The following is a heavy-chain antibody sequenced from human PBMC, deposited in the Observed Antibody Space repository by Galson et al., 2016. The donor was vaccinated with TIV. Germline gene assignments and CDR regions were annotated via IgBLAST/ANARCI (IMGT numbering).Heavy chain of an antibody. CDR1: EHTIITYD. Sequence: SVKVSCKASEHTIITYDINWVRQAAGQTLQWMGWMNPISGATGFSQKLRDRIIMTRNLSIATAYRELTSLRSEDTAVYSCSTPAYCTKSPYYYGFDVWGQGTTVTVSS. CDR3: STPAYCTKSPYYYGFDV. J-gene: IGHJ6*02. V-gene: IGHV1-8*02. D-gene: IGHD2-21*02. CDR2: MNPISGAT.